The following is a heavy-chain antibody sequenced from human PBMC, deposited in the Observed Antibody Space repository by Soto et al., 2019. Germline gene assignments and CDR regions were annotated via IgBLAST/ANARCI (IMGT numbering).Heavy chain of an antibody. CDR1: DSVFVTSV. V-gene: IGHV1-18*01. CDR3: ARGGGLHLRPLET. CDR2: ISAIDGGT. D-gene: IGHD3-16*01. Sequence: QALLEQSGPEVKKPGDSVRISCWLYDSVFVTSVITWLRQAPGQDLEWMGWISAIDGGTLSAMKFTDRLVMSTVPMRNMAYLQLWDVTSDDSAVYFWARGGGLHLRPLETWGHGTPVTVSS. J-gene: IGHJ4*01.